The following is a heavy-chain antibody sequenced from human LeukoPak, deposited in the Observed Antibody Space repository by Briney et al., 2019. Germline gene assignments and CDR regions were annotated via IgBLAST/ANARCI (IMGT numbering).Heavy chain of an antibody. CDR2: IGTAGDA. V-gene: IGHV3-13*04. Sequence: GGSLRLSCAASGFTFSSYDMHWVRQATGKGLKWVSAIGTAGDAYYPGSVKGRFTISRENAKNSLYLQMNSLRAGDTAVYYCARSSGGYGMDVWGQGTTVTVSS. CDR3: ARSSGGYGMDV. CDR1: GFTFSSYD. J-gene: IGHJ6*02. D-gene: IGHD3-10*01.